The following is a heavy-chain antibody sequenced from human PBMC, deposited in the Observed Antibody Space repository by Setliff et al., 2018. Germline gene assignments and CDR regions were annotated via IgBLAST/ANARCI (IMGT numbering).Heavy chain of an antibody. D-gene: IGHD4-17*01. V-gene: IGHV5-51*01. CDR1: GYSFTSYW. CDR3: ARSDYGDYFAWDSYGMDV. Sequence: PGESLKISCKGSGYSFTSYWNAWVSQMPGKGLEWMGIIYTGDSDTRYSPSFQGQVTISADRSTRTAYLQWSSLKASDTAFYYCARSDYGDYFAWDSYGMDVWGQGTTVTVSS. CDR2: IYTGDSDT. J-gene: IGHJ6*02.